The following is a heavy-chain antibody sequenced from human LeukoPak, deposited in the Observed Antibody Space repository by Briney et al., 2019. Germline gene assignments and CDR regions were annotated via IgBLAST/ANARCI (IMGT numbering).Heavy chain of an antibody. D-gene: IGHD2-8*01. V-gene: IGHV4-59*01. CDR2: IYYSGGT. CDR3: ARIMDTAWGMDV. Sequence: SETLSLTCTVSGGSISSYYWSWIRQPPGQVVEWIGYIYYSGGTNYNPSLKSRVTISVDTSKKQFSLKLTSVTAADTAVYYCARIMDTAWGMDVWGQGTTVTVSS. CDR1: GGSISSYY. J-gene: IGHJ6*02.